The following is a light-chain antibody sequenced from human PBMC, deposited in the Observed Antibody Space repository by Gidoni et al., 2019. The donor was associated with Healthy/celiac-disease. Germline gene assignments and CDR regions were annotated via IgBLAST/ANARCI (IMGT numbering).Light chain of an antibody. J-gene: IGKJ1*01. CDR1: QSISSW. V-gene: IGKV1-5*03. Sequence: DIQMTQSPSTLSASVGDRVTITCRASQSISSWLAWYQQKPGKAPKLLIYKASSLESGVPSRFSGSGSGTEFTLTISSLQPDDFATYDCQQYNSYSQTFGQGTKVEIK. CDR3: QQYNSYSQT. CDR2: KAS.